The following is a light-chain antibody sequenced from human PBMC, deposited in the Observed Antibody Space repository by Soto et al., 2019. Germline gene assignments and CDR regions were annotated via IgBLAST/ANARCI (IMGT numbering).Light chain of an antibody. CDR1: QSVSSY. Sequence: EIVLTQSPATLSLSPGERATLSCRASQSVSSYLAWYQQKPGQAPRLLIYDASNRATGIPARFSGSGSGTDFTLTISRLEPEDFAVYYCQQLSNLFTFGPGTKVDI. CDR2: DAS. J-gene: IGKJ3*01. CDR3: QQLSNLFT. V-gene: IGKV3-11*01.